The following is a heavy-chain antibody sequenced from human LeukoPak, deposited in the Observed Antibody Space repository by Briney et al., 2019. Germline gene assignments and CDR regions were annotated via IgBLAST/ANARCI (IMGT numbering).Heavy chain of an antibody. CDR3: ARGGGAYCGDDCRRTLDY. J-gene: IGHJ4*02. D-gene: IGHD2-21*02. CDR1: GLAVTTNY. V-gene: IGHV3-53*01. Sequence: GGSLRLSCVLSGLAVTTNYMSWVRQAPGKGPEWVSVLYAGGETYYAESVKGRFTISRDTSKNTVYLQMDSLRAEDTAVYYCARGGGAYCGDDCRRTLDYWGQGTLVTVSS. CDR2: LYAGGET.